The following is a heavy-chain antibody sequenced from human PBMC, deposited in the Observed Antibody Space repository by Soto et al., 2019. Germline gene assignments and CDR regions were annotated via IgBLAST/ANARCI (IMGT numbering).Heavy chain of an antibody. CDR2: IQYSGDT. D-gene: IGHD3-22*01. J-gene: IGHJ3*01. CDR1: GGSVGSGDYY. CDR3: ARHDYSDKAFDL. V-gene: IGHV4-61*08. Sequence: SETLSLTCIVSGGSVGSGDYYWSWIRQPPGNALEWIGYIQYSGDTNYNSSLKSRVTISVDTSRNQFSLKLTSVTAADTAFYYCARHDYSDKAFDLWGQGTMVTVSS.